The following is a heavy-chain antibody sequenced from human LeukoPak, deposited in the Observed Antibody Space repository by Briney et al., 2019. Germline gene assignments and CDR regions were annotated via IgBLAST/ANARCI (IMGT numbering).Heavy chain of an antibody. Sequence: PGASVKVSCKASGHTFTSYGISWVRQAPGQGLEWMGWISGYNGNTNYAQKLQGRVTMTTDTSTSTAYMELRSLRPDDTAVYYCAKHCSSTSCYAFQHWGQGTLVTVSS. CDR1: GHTFTSYG. V-gene: IGHV1-18*01. J-gene: IGHJ1*01. CDR2: ISGYNGNT. CDR3: AKHCSSTSCYAFQH. D-gene: IGHD2-2*01.